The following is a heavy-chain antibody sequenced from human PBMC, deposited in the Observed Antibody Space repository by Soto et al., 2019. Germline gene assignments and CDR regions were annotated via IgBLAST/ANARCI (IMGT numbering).Heavy chain of an antibody. CDR3: AKDLSDFWSGYYQWDYYYYGMDV. V-gene: IGHV3-30*18. CDR2: ISYDGSNK. Sequence: PGGSLRLSCAASGFTFSSYGMHWVRQAPGKGLEWVAVISYDGSNKYYADSVKGRFTISRDNSKNTLYLQMNSLGAEDTAVYYCAKDLSDFWSGYYQWDYYYYGMDVWGQGITVTSP. D-gene: IGHD3-3*01. J-gene: IGHJ6*02. CDR1: GFTFSSYG.